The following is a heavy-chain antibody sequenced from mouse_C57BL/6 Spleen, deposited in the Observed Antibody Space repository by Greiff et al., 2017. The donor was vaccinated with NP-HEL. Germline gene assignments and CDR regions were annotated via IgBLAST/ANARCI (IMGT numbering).Heavy chain of an antibody. D-gene: IGHD2-4*01. CDR1: GFTFSDYY. CDR2: INYDGSST. V-gene: IGHV5-16*01. J-gene: IGHJ4*01. CDR3: ARDRCYYDEPYYAMDY. Sequence: EVMLVESEGGLVQPGSSMKLSCTASGFTFSDYYMAWVRQVPEKGLEWVATINYDGSSTYYLDSLKSRFIISRDNAKNILYLQMSSLKYEDTATYYCARDRCYYDEPYYAMDYWGQGTSVTVSS.